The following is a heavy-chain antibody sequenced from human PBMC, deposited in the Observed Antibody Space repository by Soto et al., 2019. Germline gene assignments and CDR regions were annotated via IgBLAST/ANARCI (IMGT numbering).Heavy chain of an antibody. J-gene: IGHJ5*01. V-gene: IGHV1-8*01. CDR1: GYTFASYD. CDR3: ARSDGYNFNWLDS. CDR2: MNPNSGNT. D-gene: IGHD2-21*01. Sequence: QVQLEQSGAEVKTPGASVKVSCKASGYTFASYDINWVRQAPGQGLEWMAWMNPNSGNTNYAQKFQGSLTMPRVTALSIAHMELSGLRNEDTAVYYCARSDGYNFNWLDSWGQGTLVIVSA.